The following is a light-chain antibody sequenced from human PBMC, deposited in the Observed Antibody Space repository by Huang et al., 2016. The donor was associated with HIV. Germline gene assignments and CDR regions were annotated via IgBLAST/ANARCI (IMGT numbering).Light chain of an antibody. V-gene: IGKV4-1*01. CDR1: QSLFFSSNKRSD. Sequence: DIVMTQSSVSLAVSLGGRATINCRSSQSLFFSSNKRSDLGWYQKKPGQPPKLVISWASARETGVPERFSGSGSETHFTLTISSLQAEDVAVYYCQQYYHNPLTFGGGTKVGI. J-gene: IGKJ4*01. CDR3: QQYYHNPLT. CDR2: WAS.